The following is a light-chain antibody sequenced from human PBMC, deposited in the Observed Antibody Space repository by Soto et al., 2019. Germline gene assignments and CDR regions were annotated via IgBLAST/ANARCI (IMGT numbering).Light chain of an antibody. CDR3: QQYGTALPIT. CDR1: QSVSSSY. J-gene: IGKJ5*01. Sequence: LKEPRVDLCFSPRMKTNRSVMSIQSVSSSYLAWYQQKPGQAPRLLIYGASSRATGIPDRFSGSGSGTDFTLTISILDPEYFAVYYCQQYGTALPITFGQGTRLEIK. V-gene: IGKV3-20*01. CDR2: GAS.